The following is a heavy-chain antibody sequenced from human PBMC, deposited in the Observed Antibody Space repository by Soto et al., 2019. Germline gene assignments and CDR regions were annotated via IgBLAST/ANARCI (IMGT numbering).Heavy chain of an antibody. Sequence: SVKVSCKASGFTFTSSAVQWVRQARGQRLEWIGWIVVGSGNTNYAQKFQGRVTMTRDTSTSTAYMELSSLGSEDTAVYYCARDAGFTPNWFDPWGQGTLVTVSS. V-gene: IGHV1-58*01. CDR2: IVVGSGNT. D-gene: IGHD3-3*01. J-gene: IGHJ5*02. CDR1: GFTFTSSA. CDR3: ARDAGFTPNWFDP.